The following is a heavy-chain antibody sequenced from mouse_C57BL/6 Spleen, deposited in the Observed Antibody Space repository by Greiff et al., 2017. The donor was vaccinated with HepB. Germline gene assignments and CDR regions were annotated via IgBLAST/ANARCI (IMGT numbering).Heavy chain of an antibody. D-gene: IGHD2-5*01. V-gene: IGHV1-22*01. CDR1: GYTFTDYN. CDR2: INPNNGGT. J-gene: IGHJ3*01. Sequence: VQLKESGPELVKPGASVKMSCKASGYTFTDYNMHWVKQSHGKSLEWIGYINPNNGGTSYNQKFKGKATLTVNKSSSTADIELRSLTSEDSAVYYSTRIAYYSNEAWFAYWGQGTLVTVSA. CDR3: TRIAYYSNEAWFAY.